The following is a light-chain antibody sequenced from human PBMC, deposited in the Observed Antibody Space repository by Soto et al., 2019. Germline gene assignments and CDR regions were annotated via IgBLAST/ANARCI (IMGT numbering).Light chain of an antibody. CDR3: QQYYSTHHT. CDR1: QSVLYSANNKNY. Sequence: DIVMTQSPDSLAVSLGERATINCKSSQSVLYSANNKNYLAWYQQKPGQPPKLRIYWASTRESGVPDRFSGSGSGTEFTLSISSLQAEDVAVYYGQQYYSTHHTFGGGTKVKIK. CDR2: WAS. J-gene: IGKJ4*01. V-gene: IGKV4-1*01.